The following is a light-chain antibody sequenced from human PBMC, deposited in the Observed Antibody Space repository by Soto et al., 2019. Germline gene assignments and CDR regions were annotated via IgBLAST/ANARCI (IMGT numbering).Light chain of an antibody. CDR1: RSVSSSY. V-gene: IGKV3-20*01. J-gene: IGKJ2*01. Sequence: DIVLTQSPGTLSLSPGERATLSCRASRSVSSSYLAWYQQKPDHPTMLLIYGASSKPTVIPDMFSGSGSGTYSTPTSSRLEHESSAVYHCHHYGSSPNTFGQGTKLEIK. CDR3: HHYGSSPNT. CDR2: GAS.